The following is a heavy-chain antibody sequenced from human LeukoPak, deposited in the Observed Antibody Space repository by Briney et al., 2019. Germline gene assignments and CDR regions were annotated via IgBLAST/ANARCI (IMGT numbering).Heavy chain of an antibody. CDR3: ARRAAVSDPRSYSFDI. CDR1: GYTLVNHC. V-gene: IGHV1-18*01. J-gene: IGHJ3*02. D-gene: IGHD6-19*01. Sequence: EASVKVSHKSSGYTLVNHCITWVRQAPGQGLEWMGCITPYNDKTNYAQSFRGRLPMPTDTPTNTPYMEQRSVRSGDTAVYYCARRAAVSDPRSYSFDIWGQGTMVTVSS. CDR2: ITPYNDKT.